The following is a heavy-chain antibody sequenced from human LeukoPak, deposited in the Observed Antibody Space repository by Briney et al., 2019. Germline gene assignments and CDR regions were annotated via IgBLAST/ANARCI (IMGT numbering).Heavy chain of an antibody. J-gene: IGHJ3*02. CDR1: GGTFSSYA. V-gene: IGHV1-69*05. CDR2: IIPIFGPA. Sequence: GASVKVPCKASGGTFSSYAISWVRQAPGQGLEWMGGIIPIFGPANYAQKFQGRVTITTDESTSTAYMELSSLRSEDTAVYYCASQRGPVIYSGSPGAFDIWGQGTMVTVSS. CDR3: ASQRGPVIYSGSPGAFDI. D-gene: IGHD1-26*01.